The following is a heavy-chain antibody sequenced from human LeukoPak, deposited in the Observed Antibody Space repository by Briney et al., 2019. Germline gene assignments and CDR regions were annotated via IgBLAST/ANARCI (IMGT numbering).Heavy chain of an antibody. CDR2: INHSGST. D-gene: IGHD3-22*01. CDR3: ARQAYYYDSSGYLYYFDY. V-gene: IGHV4-34*01. CDR1: GGSISSYY. J-gene: IGHJ4*02. Sequence: PSETLSLTCTVSGGSISSYYWSWIRQPPGKGLEWIGEINHSGSTNYNPSLKSRVTISVDTSKNQFSLKLSSVTAADTAVYYCARQAYYYDSSGYLYYFDYWGRGTLVTVSS.